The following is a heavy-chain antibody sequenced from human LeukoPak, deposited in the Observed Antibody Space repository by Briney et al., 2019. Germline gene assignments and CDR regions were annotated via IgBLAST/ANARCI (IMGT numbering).Heavy chain of an antibody. D-gene: IGHD4-23*01. CDR3: ARDNSVEDTAWWFDP. CDR1: GYTFTIYG. V-gene: IGHV1-46*01. CDR2: INPSGGST. J-gene: IGHJ5*02. Sequence: GASVKVSCKTSGYTFTIYGISWVRQAPGQGLEWMGIINPSGGSTSYAQKFQGRVTMTRDMSTSTDYMELSSLRSEDTAVYYCARDNSVEDTAWWFDPWGQGTLVTVSS.